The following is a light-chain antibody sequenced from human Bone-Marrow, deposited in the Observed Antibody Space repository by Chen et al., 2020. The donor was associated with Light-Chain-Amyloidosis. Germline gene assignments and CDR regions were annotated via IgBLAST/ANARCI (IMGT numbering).Light chain of an antibody. V-gene: IGLV3-21*04. Sequence: SYVLTQPPSVSVAPGKTATLTCGGNNSGSQTVHGVHQKPGQAPVLVIYYDSGRPAGDTDRLSGSDWGDTATLTISRVEAGDEADYYCQVWDESSDHVVFGGGTKLTVL. J-gene: IGLJ2*01. CDR1: NSGSQT. CDR3: QVWDESSDHVV. CDR2: YDS.